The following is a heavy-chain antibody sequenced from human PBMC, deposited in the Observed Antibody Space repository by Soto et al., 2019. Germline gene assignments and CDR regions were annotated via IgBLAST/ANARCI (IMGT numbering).Heavy chain of an antibody. CDR1: GGSISSGDYY. Sequence: SETLSLTCTVSGGSISSGDYYWSWIRQPPGKGLEWIGYIYYSGGTYYNPSLKSRVTISVDTSKKQFSLKLSSVTAADTAVYYCARVGSSIATRPFDYWGQGTLVTVPS. CDR2: IYYSGGT. J-gene: IGHJ4*02. D-gene: IGHD6-6*01. V-gene: IGHV4-30-4*01. CDR3: ARVGSSIATRPFDY.